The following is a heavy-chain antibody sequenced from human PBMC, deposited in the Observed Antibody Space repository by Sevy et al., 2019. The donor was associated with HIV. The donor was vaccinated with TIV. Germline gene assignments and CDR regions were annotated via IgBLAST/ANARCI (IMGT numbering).Heavy chain of an antibody. D-gene: IGHD3-22*01. J-gene: IGHJ6*03. CDR1: GFSFDSYG. CDR2: ISGSGTRT. Sequence: GGSLRLSCAVSGFSFDSYGMTWVRQAPGKGLEWVSGISGSGTRTYYADSVKGRFIISRDNSKNTLYLQMNSLRSEDTDINYWGEGGGGHYDPDEIGYYFYYYNMDVWGKGTTVTVSS. V-gene: IGHV3-23*01. CDR3: GEGGGGHYDPDEIGYYFYYYNMDV.